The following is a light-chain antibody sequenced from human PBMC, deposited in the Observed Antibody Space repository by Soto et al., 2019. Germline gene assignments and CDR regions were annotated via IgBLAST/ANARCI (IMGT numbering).Light chain of an antibody. J-gene: IGKJ1*01. CDR2: GAS. V-gene: IGKV3-20*01. Sequence: EIVLTQSPGTLSLSPGERATLSCRASQSVSSSYLAWYQQKPGQAPRLLIYGASSRATGIPDRCSGSGSGTDFTITISRLEPEDFAVYYCQQYGSSQWTFGQGTKVEIK. CDR3: QQYGSSQWT. CDR1: QSVSSSY.